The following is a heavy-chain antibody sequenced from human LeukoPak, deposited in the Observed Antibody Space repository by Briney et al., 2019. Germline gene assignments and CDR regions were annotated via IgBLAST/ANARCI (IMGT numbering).Heavy chain of an antibody. CDR2: IIPIFGTA. CDR3: ARSGVVPAADYYYYGMDV. V-gene: IGHV1-69*13. CDR1: GYTFTSYG. J-gene: IGHJ6*02. Sequence: ASVNVSCKASGYTFTSYGISWVRQAPGQGLEWMGGIIPIFGTANYAQKFQGRVTITADESTSTAYMELSSLRSEDTAVYYCARSGVVPAADYYYYGMDVWGQGTTVTVSS. D-gene: IGHD2-2*01.